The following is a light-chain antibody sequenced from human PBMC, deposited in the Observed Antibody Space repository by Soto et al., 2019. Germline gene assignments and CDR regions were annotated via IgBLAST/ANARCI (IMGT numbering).Light chain of an antibody. CDR1: SNDVGGYNY. Sequence: QSVLTQPASVSGSPGQSITISCTGTSNDVGGYNYVSWYQHHPGKAPKLMIYDVSNRPSGVSNRFSGSKSDNTASLTISGLQAEDEADYYCSSYTSTSTVVFGGGTKLTVL. V-gene: IGLV2-14*03. CDR3: SSYTSTSTVV. CDR2: DVS. J-gene: IGLJ2*01.